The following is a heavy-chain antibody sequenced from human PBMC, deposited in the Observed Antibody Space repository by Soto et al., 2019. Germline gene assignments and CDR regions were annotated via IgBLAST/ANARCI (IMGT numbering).Heavy chain of an antibody. CDR3: AEGSGSYQAFDY. V-gene: IGHV1-69*13. D-gene: IGHD1-26*01. CDR2: IIPIFGTA. CDR1: GGIFDSYA. J-gene: IGHJ4*02. Sequence: SVKVSCTASGGIFDSYAISWVRQAPGQGLEWMGGIIPIFGTANYAQKFQGRVTITADESTSTAYMELSSLRSEDTAVYYCAEGSGSYQAFDYWGQGTLVTVSS.